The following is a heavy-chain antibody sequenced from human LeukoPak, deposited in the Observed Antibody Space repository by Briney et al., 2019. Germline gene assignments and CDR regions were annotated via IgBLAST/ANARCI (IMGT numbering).Heavy chain of an antibody. J-gene: IGHJ4*02. CDR1: GYTFTSYG. D-gene: IGHD3-3*01. CDR2: ISAYNGNT. CDR3: ARVPPVLRFLEWLSYFDY. Sequence: GASVKVSCKASGYTFTSYGISWVRQAPGQGLEWMGWISAYNGNTNYAQKLQGRVTMTTDTSTSTAYMELRSLRSDDTAVYYCARVPPVLRFLEWLSYFDYWGQGTLVTVSS. V-gene: IGHV1-18*01.